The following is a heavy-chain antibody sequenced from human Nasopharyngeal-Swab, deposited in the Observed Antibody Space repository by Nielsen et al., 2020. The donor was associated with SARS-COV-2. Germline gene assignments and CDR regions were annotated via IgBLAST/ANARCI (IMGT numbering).Heavy chain of an antibody. D-gene: IGHD2-21*01. V-gene: IGHV2-5*01. J-gene: IGHJ6*02. Sequence: SGPTLVKPTQTLTLTCTFSGFSLKTIGVGVGWIRQPPGKALERLALIYWNDDKVYSPSLKSRLTITKDTSKNQVLLTLTNMDPVDTGTYYCAHSIIPFERGYYYYYGMDVWGQGTTVTVSS. CDR3: AHSIIPFERGYYYYYGMDV. CDR2: IYWNDDK. CDR1: GFSLKTIGVG.